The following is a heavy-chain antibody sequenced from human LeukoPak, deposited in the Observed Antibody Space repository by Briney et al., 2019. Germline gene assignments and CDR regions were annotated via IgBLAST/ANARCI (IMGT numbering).Heavy chain of an antibody. J-gene: IGHJ6*03. V-gene: IGHV3-7*01. CDR3: ARDQTKWEPLRRRDYYYMDV. CDR1: GFTFSSYW. D-gene: IGHD1-26*01. CDR2: INQDGSEK. Sequence: GGSLRLSCVASGFTFSSYWMSWVRQAPGKGLEWVANINQDGSEKYDVDSAKGRFTISRDNAKNSLYLQMNSLRAEDTAVYYCARDQTKWEPLRRRDYYYMDVWGKGTTVTVSS.